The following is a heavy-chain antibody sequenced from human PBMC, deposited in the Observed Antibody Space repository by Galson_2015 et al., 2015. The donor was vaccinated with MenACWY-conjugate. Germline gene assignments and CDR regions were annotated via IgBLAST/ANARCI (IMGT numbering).Heavy chain of an antibody. CDR2: ITSIESAT. D-gene: IGHD1-26*01. CDR3: VKDRSGSGSYYGVGDQ. CDR1: GFSFASYA. Sequence: SLRLSCAASGFSFASYAMSWVRQAPGRGLQFVSAITSIESATYYTDSVKGRFTISRDNFKYTLYLQMSSLRVEDTAVYYCVKDRSGSGSYYGVGDQWGQGTLVTVSS. V-gene: IGHV3-64D*06. J-gene: IGHJ4*01.